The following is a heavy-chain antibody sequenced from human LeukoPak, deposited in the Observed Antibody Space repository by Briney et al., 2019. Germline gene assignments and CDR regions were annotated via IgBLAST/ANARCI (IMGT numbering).Heavy chain of an antibody. Sequence: SETLSLTCAVYGGSFSGYYWSWIRQPPGRGLEWIGEINHSGSTNYNPSLKSRVTISVDTSKNQFSLKLSPVTAADTAVYYCARGFYCSSTSCWSGMDVWGKGTTVTVSS. CDR1: GGSFSGYY. J-gene: IGHJ6*04. CDR3: ARGFYCSSTSCWSGMDV. D-gene: IGHD2-2*01. CDR2: INHSGST. V-gene: IGHV4-34*01.